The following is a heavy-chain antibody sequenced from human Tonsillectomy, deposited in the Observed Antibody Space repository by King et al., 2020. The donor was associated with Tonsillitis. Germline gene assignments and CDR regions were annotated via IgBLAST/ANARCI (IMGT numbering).Heavy chain of an antibody. V-gene: IGHV3-30*18. CDR3: VKESGSRYSGTYPFDY. CDR2: ISYDGKEK. Sequence: VQLVESGGGVVQPGRSLRISCAASGFTLSSCGMHWVRQAPGKGLEWVTFISYDGKEKQYTDSLKGRFTLSRDSSKNTLYLDMTSLRAEDTAVYYSVKESGSRYSGTYPFDYWGQGTLVTVSS. D-gene: IGHD5-12*01. J-gene: IGHJ4*02. CDR1: GFTLSSCG.